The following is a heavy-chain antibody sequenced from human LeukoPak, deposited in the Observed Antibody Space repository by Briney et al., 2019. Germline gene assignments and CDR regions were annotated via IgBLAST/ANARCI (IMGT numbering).Heavy chain of an antibody. J-gene: IGHJ4*02. Sequence: SGPTLVKPTQTLTLTCTFSGFSLSTSGMCVSWIRQPPGKALEWLARIDWDDDKYYSTSLKTRLTISKDTSKNQVVLTMTNMDPVDTATYYCARIRSLAGQQLATYYFDYWGQGTLVTVSS. D-gene: IGHD6-13*01. V-gene: IGHV2-70*11. CDR1: GFSLSTSGMC. CDR3: ARIRSLAGQQLATYYFDY. CDR2: IDWDDDK.